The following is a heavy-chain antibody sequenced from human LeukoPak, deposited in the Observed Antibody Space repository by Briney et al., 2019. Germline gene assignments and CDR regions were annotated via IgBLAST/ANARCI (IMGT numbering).Heavy chain of an antibody. CDR2: IPNDDSVI. V-gene: IGHV3-11*01. D-gene: IGHD2-21*01. J-gene: IGHJ3*01. CDR3: AKDSPLIEEAIRWGRNVFDV. Sequence: PGGSLRLSCEASGFSVSNYYMVWVRQPPGKGLECISYIPNDDSVIYYADSVRGRLSVSRDSAKNSLSLQLNSLRAEDTAVYYCAKDSPLIEEAIRWGRNVFDVWGQGTMVAVSS. CDR1: GFSVSNYY.